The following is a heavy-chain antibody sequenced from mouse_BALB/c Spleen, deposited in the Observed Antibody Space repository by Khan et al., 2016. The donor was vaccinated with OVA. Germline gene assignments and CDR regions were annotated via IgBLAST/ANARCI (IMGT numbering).Heavy chain of an antibody. CDR1: GYSITSDYA. CDR3: ARSVPITTVVATDFDY. CDR2: ISYSGRT. D-gene: IGHD1-1*01. J-gene: IGHJ2*01. Sequence: EVQLQESGPGLVKPSQSLSLTCTVTGYSITSDYAWNWIRQFPGNKLEWMGYISYSGRTSYNPSLKSRISITRDTSKNQFFLQLNSVTTEDTATDYCARSVPITTVVATDFDYWGQGTTLIVSS. V-gene: IGHV3-2*02.